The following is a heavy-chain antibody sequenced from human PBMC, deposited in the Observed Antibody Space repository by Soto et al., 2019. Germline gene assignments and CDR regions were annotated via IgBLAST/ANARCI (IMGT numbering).Heavy chain of an antibody. CDR1: GFMFKSYV. J-gene: IGHJ4*02. Sequence: QLQLVESGGGVVQPGTSLRLSCTASGFMFKSYVMHWVRQAPGKGLEWVALASYDGNNKYYGDSVKGRFTVSRDNSKNTLHLHIDSLRPEDTALCYCARWGTTGGFDLWGQGTLVSVSS. V-gene: IGHV3-30*19. D-gene: IGHD3-16*01. CDR3: ARWGTTGGFDL. CDR2: ASYDGNNK.